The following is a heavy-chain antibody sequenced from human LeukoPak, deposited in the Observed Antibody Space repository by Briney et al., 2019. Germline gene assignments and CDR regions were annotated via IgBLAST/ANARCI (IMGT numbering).Heavy chain of an antibody. CDR1: GGTFSSYA. CDR2: INPNSGGT. CDR3: ASYASGYNWLRV. J-gene: IGHJ4*02. V-gene: IGHV1-2*02. Sequence: VASVKVSCKASGGTFSSYAISWVRQAPGQGLEWMGWINPNSGGTNYAQKFQGRVTVTRDTSISTAYRELTRLRSDDTAVYFCASYASGYNWLRVWGQGTLVTVSS. D-gene: IGHD1-1*01.